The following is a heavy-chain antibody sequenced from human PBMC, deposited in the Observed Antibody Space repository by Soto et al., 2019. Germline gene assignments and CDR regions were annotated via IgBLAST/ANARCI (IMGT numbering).Heavy chain of an antibody. CDR1: GGSISSSNYF. D-gene: IGHD4-17*01. CDR2: MYYSGST. J-gene: IGHJ4*02. V-gene: IGHV4-39*01. CDR3: ARETYGDYVAYFDP. Sequence: SETLSLTCTVSGGSISSSNYFWGWIRQPPGKGLEWIGSMYYSGSTYYNPSLKSRVTISVDTSKNQFSLKVRSVTAADTAVYYCARETYGDYVAYFDPWGQGILVAFAS.